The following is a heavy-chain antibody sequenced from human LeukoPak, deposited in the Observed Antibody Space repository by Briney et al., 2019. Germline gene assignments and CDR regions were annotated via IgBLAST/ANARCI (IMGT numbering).Heavy chain of an antibody. Sequence: SETLSLTCTVSGGSISSSSYYWGWIRQPPGKGLEWIGSIYYSGSTYYNPSLTSRVTMSVDTSKNQFSLKLTSVTAADTAVYYCARGLGPYYGMDVWGQGTTVTVSS. CDR2: IYYSGST. J-gene: IGHJ6*02. CDR1: GGSISSSSYY. CDR3: ARGLGPYYGMDV. V-gene: IGHV4-39*07.